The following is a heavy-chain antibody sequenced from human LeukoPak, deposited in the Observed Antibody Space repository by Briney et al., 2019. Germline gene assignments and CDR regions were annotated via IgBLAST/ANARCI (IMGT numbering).Heavy chain of an antibody. CDR1: GGSFSGYY. V-gene: IGHV4-34*01. Sequence: SETLSLTCAVYGGSFSGYYWSWIRQPPGKGLEWIGEINHSGSTNYNPSLKSRVTISVDKSKNQFSLKLSSVTAADTAVYYCARLGEMYYYDSSGYQNPYFDYWGQGTLVTVSS. CDR2: INHSGST. D-gene: IGHD3-22*01. J-gene: IGHJ4*02. CDR3: ARLGEMYYYDSSGYQNPYFDY.